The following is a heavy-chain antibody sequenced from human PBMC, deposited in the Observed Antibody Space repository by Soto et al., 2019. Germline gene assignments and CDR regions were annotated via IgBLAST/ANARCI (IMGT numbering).Heavy chain of an antibody. D-gene: IGHD3-16*02. CDR3: ASGGVNVDSFDI. J-gene: IGHJ3*02. Sequence: PSETLSLTCAVSGGSISSGGYSWSWIRQPPGKALEWIGHIYYSGNTNYNPSLKSRVTISVNTSKNQFSLKLTSVTPEDTAVYYCASGGVNVDSFDIWGQGTMVTVSS. CDR2: IYYSGNT. CDR1: GGSISSGGYS. V-gene: IGHV4-61*08.